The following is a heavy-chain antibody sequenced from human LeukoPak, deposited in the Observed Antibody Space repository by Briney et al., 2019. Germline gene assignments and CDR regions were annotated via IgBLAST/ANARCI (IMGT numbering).Heavy chain of an antibody. CDR1: GFTFSSYA. CDR3: AKDLYGDYMIDY. V-gene: IGHV3-23*01. Sequence: GGSLRLSCAASGFTFSSYAMSGVRQAPGKGLEWVSGISGGDGSTYYADSVKGRFTISRDNSKNTLYLQMNSLRAEDTAVYYCAKDLYGDYMIDYWGQGTLVTVSS. D-gene: IGHD4-17*01. J-gene: IGHJ4*02. CDR2: ISGGDGST.